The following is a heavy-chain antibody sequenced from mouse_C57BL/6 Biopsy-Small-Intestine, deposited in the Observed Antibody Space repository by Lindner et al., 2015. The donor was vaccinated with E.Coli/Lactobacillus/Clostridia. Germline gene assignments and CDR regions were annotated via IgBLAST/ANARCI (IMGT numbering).Heavy chain of an antibody. CDR2: ISAHNGKT. V-gene: IGHV1S134*01. D-gene: IGHD1-1*02. CDR1: GYSFSSYA. Sequence: SVKVSCKTSGYSFSSYAISWVRLAPGQGLEWMGSISAHNGKTQSAQSLQDRVTMTIDTSTNTAYLELRGLRSDDTAVYFCARDPDFYASGSFFGPGLDFWGQGTLVTVSS. CDR3: ARDPDFYASGSFFGPGLDF. J-gene: IGHJ4*01.